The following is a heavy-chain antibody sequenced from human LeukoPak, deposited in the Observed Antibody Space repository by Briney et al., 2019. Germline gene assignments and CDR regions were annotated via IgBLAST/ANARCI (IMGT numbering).Heavy chain of an antibody. CDR2: IDSTSTYI. D-gene: IGHD6-25*01. J-gene: IGHJ4*02. Sequence: GGSLRLSCAASGFIFSSYSMNWVRQAPGKGLEWVSFIDSTSTYIHYADLVKGRFTISRDNAKNSLYLQMNSLRADDTAVYFCAEGSGGPGYWGQGTLVTVSS. V-gene: IGHV3-21*01. CDR1: GFIFSSYS. CDR3: AEGSGGPGY.